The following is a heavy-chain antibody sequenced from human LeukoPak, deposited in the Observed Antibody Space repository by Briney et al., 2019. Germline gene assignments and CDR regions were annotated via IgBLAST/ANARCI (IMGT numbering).Heavy chain of an antibody. J-gene: IGHJ4*02. CDR1: AFTVSDNY. D-gene: IGHD1-26*01. CDR2: IYRGGNT. Sequence: GGSLRLSCAASAFTVSDNYMTWVRQAPGKGLEWVSVIYRGGNTYYADSVKGRFTIFRDNSKNTLFLQMNSLRGEDTAVYYCAKDRIVGRSRYFDYWGQGTLVTVSS. V-gene: IGHV3-66*02. CDR3: AKDRIVGRSRYFDY.